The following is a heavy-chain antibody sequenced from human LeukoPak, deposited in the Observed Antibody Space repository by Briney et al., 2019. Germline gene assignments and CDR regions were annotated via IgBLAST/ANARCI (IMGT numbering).Heavy chain of an antibody. J-gene: IGHJ4*02. CDR1: GRSLSGYY. CDR3: ARRGYSGYDNYFDY. CDR2: IEHSGNN. Sequence: SETLSLTCSVYGRSLSGYYWSWIRQPPGRGLEWIGEIEHSGNNNHNPSLNSPVNISVDTSKNQFSLKLRSVAAADTAVYYCARRGYSGYDNYFDYWGQGTLVTVSS. D-gene: IGHD5-12*01. V-gene: IGHV4-34*01.